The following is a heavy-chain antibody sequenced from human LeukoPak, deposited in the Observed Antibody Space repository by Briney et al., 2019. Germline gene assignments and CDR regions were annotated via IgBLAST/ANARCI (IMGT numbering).Heavy chain of an antibody. CDR2: ISYDGSNK. Sequence: GGSLRLSCAASGFTFSSYAMHWVRQAPGKGLEWVAVISYDGSNKYYADSVKGRFTISRDNSKNTLYLQMNSLRAEDTAVYYCAKAVAGGPSAFDYWGQGTLVTASS. D-gene: IGHD6-19*01. V-gene: IGHV3-30-3*01. CDR1: GFTFSSYA. CDR3: AKAVAGGPSAFDY. J-gene: IGHJ4*02.